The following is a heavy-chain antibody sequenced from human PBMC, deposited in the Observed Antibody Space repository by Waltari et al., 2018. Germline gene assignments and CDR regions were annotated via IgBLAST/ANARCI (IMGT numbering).Heavy chain of an antibody. CDR3: ARGFYGDYIVWFDP. V-gene: IGHV4-59*01. CDR1: DGSMSSYH. J-gene: IGHJ5*02. D-gene: IGHD4-17*01. Sequence: QVQLQESGPGLVRPSETLSLTCTGPDGSMSSYHWTWIRQPPGKGLEWIGNIYDSGSTNYNPSPKSRVTISADTSKNQFSLKVSSVTAADTAVYYCARGFYGDYIVWFDPWGQGTLVTVSS. CDR2: IYDSGST.